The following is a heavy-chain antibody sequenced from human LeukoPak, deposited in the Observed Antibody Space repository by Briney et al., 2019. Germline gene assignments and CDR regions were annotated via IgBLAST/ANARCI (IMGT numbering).Heavy chain of an antibody. V-gene: IGHV4-61*02. J-gene: IGHJ3*02. D-gene: IGHD4-17*01. CDR1: GGSITSGSYF. CDR2: IYTRGGT. Sequence: SETLSLTCTVSGGSITSGSYFWNWIRQPAGMGLEWIGRIYTRGGTNYNPSLKSRVTMSVDTSKNQISLKLSSVTAADTAVYYCTRGYGDDAFDIWGQGTMVTVSS. CDR3: TRGYGDDAFDI.